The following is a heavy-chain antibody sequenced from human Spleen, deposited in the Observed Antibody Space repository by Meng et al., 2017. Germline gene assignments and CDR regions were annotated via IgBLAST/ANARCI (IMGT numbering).Heavy chain of an antibody. CDR3: ARGPFRYYYACDY. Sequence: GESLKISCAASGFTFSDYYMSWIRQAPGKGLEWVAYLSPSGSNIYFADSMKGRFTISRDNAKNTLYLEMSSLRAEDTAVYYCARGPFRYYYACDYWGQGALVTVSS. D-gene: IGHD3-10*01. CDR2: LSPSGSNI. CDR1: GFTFSDYY. V-gene: IGHV3-11*04. J-gene: IGHJ4*02.